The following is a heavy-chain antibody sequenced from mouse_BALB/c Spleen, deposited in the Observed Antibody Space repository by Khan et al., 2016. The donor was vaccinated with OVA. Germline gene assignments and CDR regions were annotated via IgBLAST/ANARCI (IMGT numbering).Heavy chain of an antibody. J-gene: IGHJ4*01. Sequence: EVELVESGGGLVKPGGSLKLSCSASGFTFSTYAMSWVRQTPDKRLECVATISTGGHYTFYPDSVEGRFTISRDNANNTLYLQMSSLRSEDTAMYYCARSLVDYHAMDYWGQGTSVTVSS. CDR3: ARSLVDYHAMDY. CDR1: GFTFSTYA. CDR2: ISTGGHYT. V-gene: IGHV5-9-3*01. D-gene: IGHD2-2*01.